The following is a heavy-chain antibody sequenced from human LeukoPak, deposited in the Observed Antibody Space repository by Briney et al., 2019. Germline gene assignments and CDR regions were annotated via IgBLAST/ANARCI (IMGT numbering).Heavy chain of an antibody. V-gene: IGHV1-69*13. CDR1: GGTFSNYA. CDR3: ARGFGDGYDILTGYSDYPGAFDI. Sequence: SVKVSCKASGGTFSNYAISWVRQAPGQGLEWMGGIIPIFGTANYAQKFQGRVTITADESTSTAYMELSSLRSEDTAVYYCARGFGDGYDILTGYSDYPGAFDIWGQGTMVTVSS. CDR2: IIPIFGTA. D-gene: IGHD3-9*01. J-gene: IGHJ3*02.